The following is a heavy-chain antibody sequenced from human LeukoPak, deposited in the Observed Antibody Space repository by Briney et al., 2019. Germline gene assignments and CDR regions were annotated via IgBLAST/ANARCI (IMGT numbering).Heavy chain of an antibody. CDR2: TYYRSKWYN. Sequence: SQTLSLTCALSGDSVSSNSAAWDWLRQSPSRGLEWLGRTYYRSKWYNDYAVSVKSRITINPDTSKNQFSLQLSSVTPEDTAVYYCAREAAFAFDIWGQGTMVTVSS. CDR1: GDSVSSNSAA. CDR3: AREAAFAFDI. V-gene: IGHV6-1*01. J-gene: IGHJ3*02.